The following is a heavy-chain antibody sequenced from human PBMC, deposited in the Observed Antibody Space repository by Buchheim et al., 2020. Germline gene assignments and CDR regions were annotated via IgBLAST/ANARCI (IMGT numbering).Heavy chain of an antibody. J-gene: IGHJ4*02. CDR3: ALLEYSSSSGDY. CDR1: GFTFSSYG. Sequence: QVQLVESGGGVVQPGRSLRLSCAASGFTFSSYGMHWVRQAPGKGLEWVAVISYDGSNKYYADSVKGRFTISRDNSKNTQYPQMNSLRAEDTAVYYCALLEYSSSSGDYWGQGTL. CDR2: ISYDGSNK. D-gene: IGHD6-6*01. V-gene: IGHV3-30*03.